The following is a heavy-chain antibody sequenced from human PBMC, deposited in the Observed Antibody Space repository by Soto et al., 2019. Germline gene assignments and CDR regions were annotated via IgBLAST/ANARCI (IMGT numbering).Heavy chain of an antibody. CDR1: GFTFSSYW. J-gene: IGHJ6*02. CDR3: ARSGKDSSSWYSREYYYYGMDV. D-gene: IGHD6-13*01. CDR2: IKHDGGEK. V-gene: IGHV3-7*03. Sequence: PGGSLRLSCAASGFTFSSYWMSWVRQAPGKGLEWVANIKHDGGEKYYVDSVKGRFTISRDNAKNSLYLQMNSLRAEDTAVYYCARSGKDSSSWYSREYYYYGMDVWGQGTTVTVSS.